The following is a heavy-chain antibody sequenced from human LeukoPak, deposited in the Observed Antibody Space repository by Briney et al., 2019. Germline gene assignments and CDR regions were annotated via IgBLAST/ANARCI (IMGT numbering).Heavy chain of an antibody. Sequence: ASVKVSCKASGYTFTRYALHWVRQAPRQRLEWMGWVNAGNGKTKYSQKFQGRVTITRDTSASAAYMEPNSLRSEDTAVYYCARSSYDFLTGSPLLNSFDYWGQGTLVTASS. D-gene: IGHD3-9*01. V-gene: IGHV1-3*01. CDR3: ARSSYDFLTGSPLLNSFDY. CDR1: GYTFTRYA. CDR2: VNAGNGKT. J-gene: IGHJ4*02.